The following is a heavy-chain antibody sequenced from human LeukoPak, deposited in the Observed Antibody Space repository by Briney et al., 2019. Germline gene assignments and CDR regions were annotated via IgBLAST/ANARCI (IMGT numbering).Heavy chain of an antibody. V-gene: IGHV5-51*01. CDR3: ARRVVNNRNWYFNL. D-gene: IGHD4-23*01. CDR2: IYPGDSDT. J-gene: IGHJ2*01. Sequence: GESLKISCKGSGYSFTSYWIGWVRQMPGKGLEWMGIIYPGDSDTRYSPSFQGQVTISADKSINTAYVQWSSLKASDTAMYYCARRVVNNRNWYFNLWGRGTLVTVSS. CDR1: GYSFTSYW.